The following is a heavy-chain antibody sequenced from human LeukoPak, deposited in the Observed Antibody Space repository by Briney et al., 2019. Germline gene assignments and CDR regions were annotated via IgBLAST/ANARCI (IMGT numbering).Heavy chain of an antibody. CDR2: IYYSGST. J-gene: IGHJ4*02. D-gene: IGHD3-22*01. CDR3: ARGGQYYYDSSGYPDY. CDR1: GGSISSYY. Sequence: SETLSLTCTVSGGSISSYYWSLIRQPPGKGLEWIGYIYYSGSTNYNPSLKSRVTISVDTSKNQFSLKLSSVTAADTAVYYCARGGQYYYDSSGYPDYWGQGTLVTVSS. V-gene: IGHV4-59*12.